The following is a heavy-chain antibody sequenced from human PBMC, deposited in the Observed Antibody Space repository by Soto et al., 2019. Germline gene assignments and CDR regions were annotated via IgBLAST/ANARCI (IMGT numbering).Heavy chain of an antibody. D-gene: IGHD3-22*01. CDR1: GFSLSSSGVG. CDR2: IYWDDTK. J-gene: IGHJ1*01. CDR3: AHIRVTMIVGAGYFQH. Sequence: QITLKESGPTLVKPTQTLTLTCTFSGFSLSSSGVGVGWIRQPPGKALEWVPLIYWDDTKRYSPSLKSGLTITEDTSKNQVVLTMTNMDPVDTATYYCAHIRVTMIVGAGYFQHWGQGTLVTVSS. V-gene: IGHV2-5*02.